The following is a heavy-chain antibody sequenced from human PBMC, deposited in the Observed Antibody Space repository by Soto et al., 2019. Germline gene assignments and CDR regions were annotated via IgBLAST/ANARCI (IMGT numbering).Heavy chain of an antibody. CDR2: IYYSGST. V-gene: IGHV4-31*03. CDR1: GGSISSGGYY. J-gene: IGHJ5*02. D-gene: IGHD2-2*01. CDR3: ARVLFIVVPAAMFVRSSGWFDP. Sequence: SETLSLTCTVSGGSISSGGYYWSWIRQHPGKGLEWIGYIYYSGSTYYNPSLKSRVTISVDTSKNQFSLKLSSVTAADTAVYYCARVLFIVVPAAMFVRSSGWFDPWGQGTLVTVSS.